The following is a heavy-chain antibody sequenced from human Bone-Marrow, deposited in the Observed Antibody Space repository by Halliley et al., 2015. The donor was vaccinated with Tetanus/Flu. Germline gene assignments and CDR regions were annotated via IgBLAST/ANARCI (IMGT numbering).Heavy chain of an antibody. J-gene: IGHJ4*02. CDR1: GESFSGHY. D-gene: IGHD6-19*01. Sequence: TLSLTCAVYGESFSGHYWIWIRQSPGKGLEWIGEIDHNGIANYNPSLKSRLMMSVDTTRKRFSLELRSVTPADPAIYYCARSQAFHIVAGLDYWGQGTRVSLAS. V-gene: IGHV4-34*10. CDR2: IDHNGIA. CDR3: ARSQAFHIVAGLDY.